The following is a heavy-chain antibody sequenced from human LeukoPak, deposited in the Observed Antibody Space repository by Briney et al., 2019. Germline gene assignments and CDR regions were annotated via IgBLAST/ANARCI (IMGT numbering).Heavy chain of an antibody. Sequence: PGGSLRLSCAASGFTFSSYAMSWVRQAPGKGLEWVSGSGSGGSTHYADSVKGRFTISRDNSKNTLYLQMNSLRAEDTAVYYCAKDFWSGYYPKYWGQGNLVTVSS. V-gene: IGHV3-23*01. D-gene: IGHD3-3*01. J-gene: IGHJ4*02. CDR3: AKDFWSGYYPKY. CDR2: SGSGGST. CDR1: GFTFSSYA.